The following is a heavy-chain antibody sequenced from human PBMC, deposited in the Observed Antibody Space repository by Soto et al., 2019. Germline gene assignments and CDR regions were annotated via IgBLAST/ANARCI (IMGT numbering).Heavy chain of an antibody. CDR1: GFTFSSYS. CDR2: ISSSSRNI. D-gene: IGHD1-1*01. V-gene: IGHV3-21*01. J-gene: IGHJ5*02. Sequence: EVQLVESGGGLVKPGGSLRLSCAASGFTFSSYSMNWVRQAPGKGLEWVSSISSSSRNIYYVDSVKGRFTISRDNAKNSLYLQMNSVRAEATAVYYCARELERRGGWFDRWGQGSLVTVSS. CDR3: ARELERRGGWFDR.